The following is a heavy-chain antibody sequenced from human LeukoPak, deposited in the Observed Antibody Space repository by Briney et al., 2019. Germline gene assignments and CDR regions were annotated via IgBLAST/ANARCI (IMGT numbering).Heavy chain of an antibody. J-gene: IGHJ6*02. CDR1: GYTFTGYY. CDR2: INPNSGGT. D-gene: IGHD6-25*01. Sequence: ASVTVSCKASGYTFTGYYMHWVRQAPGQGLEWMGWINPNSGGTNYAQKFQGRVTMTRDTSISTAYMELSRLRSDDTAVYYCARAGGHYYYYGMDVWGQGTTVTVSS. CDR3: ARAGGHYYYYGMDV. V-gene: IGHV1-2*02.